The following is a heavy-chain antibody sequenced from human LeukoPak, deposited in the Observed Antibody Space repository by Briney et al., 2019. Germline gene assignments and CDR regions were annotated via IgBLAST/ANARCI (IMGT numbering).Heavy chain of an antibody. CDR2: IIPIFGTA. V-gene: IGHV1-69*13. J-gene: IGHJ5*02. D-gene: IGHD2-15*01. CDR1: GGTFSSYA. CDR3: AREYCSGGSCFLT. Sequence: SVKVSCKASGGTFSSYAISWVRQAPGQGLEWMGGIIPIFGTANYARKFQGRVTITADESTSTAYMELSSLRSEDTAVYYCAREYCSGGSCFLTWGQGTLVTVSS.